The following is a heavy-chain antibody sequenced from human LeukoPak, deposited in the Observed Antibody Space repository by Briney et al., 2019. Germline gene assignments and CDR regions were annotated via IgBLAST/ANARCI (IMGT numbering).Heavy chain of an antibody. CDR3: ARDAPDYWGSKGYFDY. J-gene: IGHJ4*02. CDR1: GGSISSSSYY. D-gene: IGHD7-27*01. CDR2: IYYSGST. V-gene: IGHV4-39*07. Sequence: SETLSLTCTVSGGSISSSSYYWGWIRQPPGKGLEWIGSIYYSGSTYYNPSLKSRVTISVDTSKNQFSLKLSSVTAADTAVYYCARDAPDYWGSKGYFDYWGQGTLVTVSS.